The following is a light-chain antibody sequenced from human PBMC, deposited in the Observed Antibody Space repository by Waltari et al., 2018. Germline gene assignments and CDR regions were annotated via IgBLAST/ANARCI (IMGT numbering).Light chain of an antibody. V-gene: IGKV1-33*01. CDR1: QDISNY. J-gene: IGKJ3*01. CDR3: QQYDNLPT. Sequence: DIQMTQSPSSLSASVGDRVTITCQASQDISNYLNWYQQKPGKAPKLLIYDASNLETGVPSRFSESGSETDFTFTISSLQPEEIATYYCQQYDNLPTFGPGTKVDIK. CDR2: DAS.